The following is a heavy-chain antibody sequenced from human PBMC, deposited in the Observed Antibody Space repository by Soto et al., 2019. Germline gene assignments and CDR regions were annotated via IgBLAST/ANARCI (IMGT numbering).Heavy chain of an antibody. Sequence: GGSLRLSCAASGFTFSSYWMHWVRQAPGKGLVWVSRINSDGSSTSYADSVKGRFTISRDNAKNTLYLQMNSLRAEDTAVYYCARVGYSYGEFDYWGQGTLVTVSS. CDR3: ARVGYSYGEFDY. D-gene: IGHD5-18*01. V-gene: IGHV3-74*01. J-gene: IGHJ4*02. CDR2: INSDGSST. CDR1: GFTFSSYW.